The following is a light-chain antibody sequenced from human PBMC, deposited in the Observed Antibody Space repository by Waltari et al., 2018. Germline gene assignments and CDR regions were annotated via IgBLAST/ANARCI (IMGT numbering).Light chain of an antibody. CDR2: VDSDGSH. Sequence: QLVLTHSPSASASLGASVKLPRPLRRGRTNGFIPLHHQQPEKGPRFLMKVDSDGSHSRGDEIPDRCSGSSSGAERYLIISSLQSEDEADYYCQTGGHGTWVFGGGTKLTVL. V-gene: IGLV4-69*01. J-gene: IGLJ3*02. CDR1: RGRTNGF. CDR3: QTGGHGTWV.